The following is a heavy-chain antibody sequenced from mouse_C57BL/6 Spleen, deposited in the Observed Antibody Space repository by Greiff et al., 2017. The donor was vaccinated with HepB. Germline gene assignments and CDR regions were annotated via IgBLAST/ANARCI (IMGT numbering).Heavy chain of an antibody. D-gene: IGHD2-4*01. Sequence: EVQLQESGAELVRPGASVKLSCTASGFNIKDDYMHWVKQRPEQGLEWIGWIDPENGDTEYASKFQGKATITADTSSNTAYLQLSSLTSEDTAVYYCTTGGYDYDVMTFGWFAYWGQGTLVTVSA. CDR2: IDPENGDT. CDR1: GFNIKDDY. J-gene: IGHJ3*01. V-gene: IGHV14-4*01. CDR3: TTGGYDYDVMTFGWFAY.